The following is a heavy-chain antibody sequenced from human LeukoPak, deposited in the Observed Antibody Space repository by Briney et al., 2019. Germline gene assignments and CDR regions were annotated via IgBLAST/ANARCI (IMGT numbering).Heavy chain of an antibody. D-gene: IGHD3-10*01. CDR1: GFTFGSYS. CDR3: ARDMRFGELSWFDP. CDR2: ISSSSSYI. J-gene: IGHJ5*02. Sequence: GGSLRLSCAASGFTFGSYSMNWVRQAPGKGLEWVSSISSSSSYIYYADSVKGRFTISRDNAKNSLYLQMNSLRAEDTAVYYCARDMRFGELSWFDPWGQGTLVTVSS. V-gene: IGHV3-21*01.